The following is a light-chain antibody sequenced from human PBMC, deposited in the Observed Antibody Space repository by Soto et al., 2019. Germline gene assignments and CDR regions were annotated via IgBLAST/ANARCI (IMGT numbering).Light chain of an antibody. CDR1: HSLVHSDGIAY. Sequence: DVVMTQSPLSLPVTLGQPASISCRSNHSLVHSDGIAYFSWFQQRPGRSPRRLIHKVSNRDSGVPARFSGSGSGTDFALKISRVEAEDVGVYYCMQGTHWPITFGQGTRLEIK. CDR3: MQGTHWPIT. J-gene: IGKJ5*01. CDR2: KVS. V-gene: IGKV2-30*02.